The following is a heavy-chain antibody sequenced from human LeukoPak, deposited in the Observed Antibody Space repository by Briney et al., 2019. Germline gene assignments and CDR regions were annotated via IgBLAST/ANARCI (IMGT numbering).Heavy chain of an antibody. CDR2: ISWNSGSI. V-gene: IGHV3-9*01. CDR1: GFTFDDDA. CDR3: AKVRWDDSGGYQTPYFDY. Sequence: GGSLRLSCAASGFTFDDDAMHWVRQAPGKGLEWVSDISWNSGSINYADSVKGRFTISRDNAKNSLYLQMNSLRAEDTALYYCAKVRWDDSGGYQTPYFDYWGQGTLVTVSS. D-gene: IGHD3-22*01. J-gene: IGHJ4*02.